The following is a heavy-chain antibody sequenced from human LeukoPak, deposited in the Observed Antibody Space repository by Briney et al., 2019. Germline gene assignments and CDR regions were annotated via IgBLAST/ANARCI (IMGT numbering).Heavy chain of an antibody. CDR1: GHTFTNYG. CDR3: ARSGVHSSSWPDL. D-gene: IGHD6-13*01. Sequence: ASVKVSCKASGHTFTNYGIHWVRQALGQSLEWMGWINPGNGDTKCSQKFQGRVTITRDTSATTAYMELSSLRSEDTAVYYCARSGVHSSSWPDLWGQGTLVTVSS. CDR2: INPGNGDT. V-gene: IGHV1-3*01. J-gene: IGHJ5*02.